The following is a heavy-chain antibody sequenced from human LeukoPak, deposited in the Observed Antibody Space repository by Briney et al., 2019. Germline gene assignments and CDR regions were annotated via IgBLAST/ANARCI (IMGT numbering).Heavy chain of an antibody. D-gene: IGHD2-15*01. Sequence: ASVKVSCKASGYTFTSYGISWVRQAPGQGLEWMGWISGYNGNTNYAQKLQGRVTMTTDTSTSTAYMDLRSLRSDDTAVYYCARGGCSGGSCYSGDEYFQHWGQGTLVTVSS. V-gene: IGHV1-18*01. CDR3: ARGGCSGGSCYSGDEYFQH. J-gene: IGHJ1*01. CDR1: GYTFTSYG. CDR2: ISGYNGNT.